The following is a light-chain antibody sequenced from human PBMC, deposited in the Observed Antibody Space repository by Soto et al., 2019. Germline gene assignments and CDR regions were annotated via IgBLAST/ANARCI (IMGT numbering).Light chain of an antibody. Sequence: QMTQSPSSLSASVVDRVTITFRASQSINKNLNWFRKKPGKAPKLLIYGASNLHSGVPSKFSGSGSGTDFTLTIRSLQPEDFATYYCQQSYSSPLTFGGGTKVDIK. CDR2: GAS. J-gene: IGKJ4*01. V-gene: IGKV1-39*01. CDR1: QSINKN. CDR3: QQSYSSPLT.